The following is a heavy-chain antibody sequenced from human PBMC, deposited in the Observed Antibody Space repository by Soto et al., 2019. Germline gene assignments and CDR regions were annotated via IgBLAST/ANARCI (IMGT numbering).Heavy chain of an antibody. V-gene: IGHV1-8*01. CDR1: GYTFSNYD. Sequence: QVQLVQSGAELKKPGASVKVSCKASGYTFSNYDMNWVRQATGQGPEWIGWVNPNHGNTGYAQKFQGRVTLTTDITTTTASMELTSLRSEDTTIYYFAKVSRQGSAIDIDYWGQGTLITVSS. CDR3: AKVSRQGSAIDIDY. CDR2: VNPNHGNT. J-gene: IGHJ4*02. D-gene: IGHD3-10*01.